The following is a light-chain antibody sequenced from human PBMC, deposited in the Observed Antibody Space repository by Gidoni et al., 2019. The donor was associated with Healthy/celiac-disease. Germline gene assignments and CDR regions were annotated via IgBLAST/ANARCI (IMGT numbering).Light chain of an antibody. CDR1: SSDVCGYNY. J-gene: IGLJ2*01. CDR3: CSYAGSYTFVV. CDR2: DVS. Sequence: QSALTQPRSVSGSPGQSVTISCTGTSSDVCGYNYVSWYQQHPVQAPKLMIYDVSKRPSGVPDRFSGSKSGNTASLTISGLQAEDEADYYCCSYAGSYTFVVFGGGTKLTVL. V-gene: IGLV2-11*01.